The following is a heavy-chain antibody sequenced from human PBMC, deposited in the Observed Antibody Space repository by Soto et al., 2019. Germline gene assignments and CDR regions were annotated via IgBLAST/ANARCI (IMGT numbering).Heavy chain of an antibody. CDR2: IIPILGIA. CDR1: GGTFSSYT. D-gene: IGHD2-2*01. V-gene: IGHV1-69*02. CDR3: ARIPGCSSTSCNN. J-gene: IGHJ4*02. Sequence: VASVKVSCKASGGTFSSYTISWVRQAPGQGLEWMGRIIPILGIANYAQKFQGRVTITADKSTSTAYMELSSLRSEDTAVYYCARIPGCSSTSCNNWGQGTLVTVSS.